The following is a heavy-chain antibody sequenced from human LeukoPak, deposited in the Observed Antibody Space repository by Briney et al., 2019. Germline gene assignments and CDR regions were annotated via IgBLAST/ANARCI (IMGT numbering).Heavy chain of an antibody. V-gene: IGHV3-23*01. D-gene: IGHD5-18*01. CDR1: GFTFSSYA. Sequence: PGGSLRLSCAASGFTFSSYAMSWVRQAPGKGLEWVSAISGSGGSTYYADSVKGRFTISRDNSKNTLYLQMNSLRAEDTAVYYCAKAPPSPHGYHVAFDIWGQGTMVTVSS. CDR2: ISGSGGST. CDR3: AKAPPSPHGYHVAFDI. J-gene: IGHJ3*02.